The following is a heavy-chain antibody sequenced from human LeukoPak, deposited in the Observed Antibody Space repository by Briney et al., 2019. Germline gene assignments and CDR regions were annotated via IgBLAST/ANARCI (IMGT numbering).Heavy chain of an antibody. CDR3: ASGTTGSGYCSSTSCSDV. J-gene: IGHJ6*04. CDR2: INPNSGGT. D-gene: IGHD2-2*01. CDR1: GYTFTGYY. Sequence: ASVTVSCKASGYTFTGYYMHWVRQAPGQGLEWMGWINPNSGGTNYAQKFQGRVTMTRDTSISTAYMELSRLRSDDTAVYYCASGTTGSGYCSSTSCSDVWGKGTTVTVSS. V-gene: IGHV1-2*02.